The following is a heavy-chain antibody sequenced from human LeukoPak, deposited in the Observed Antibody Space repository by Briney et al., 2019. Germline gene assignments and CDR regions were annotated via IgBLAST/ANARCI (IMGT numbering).Heavy chain of an antibody. CDR3: ARVKGITMISGYYFDY. CDR1: GFTFSSYG. Sequence: GGSLRLSCAASGFTFSSYGMHWVRQAPGKGLEWVAFIRYDGSNEYYADSVKGRFTISRDNSKNTLYLQMNSLRAEDTAVYYCARVKGITMISGYYFDYWGQGTLVTVSS. D-gene: IGHD3-22*01. CDR2: IRYDGSNE. J-gene: IGHJ4*02. V-gene: IGHV3-30*02.